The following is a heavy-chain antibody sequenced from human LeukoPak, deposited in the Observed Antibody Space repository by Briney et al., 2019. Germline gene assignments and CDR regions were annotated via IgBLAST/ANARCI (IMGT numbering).Heavy chain of an antibody. CDR1: AYTFTNYA. CDR3: ARVGALYYYDSSGSGAFDI. CDR2: ISADNGNT. D-gene: IGHD3-22*01. J-gene: IGHJ3*02. Sequence: ASVKVSCKASAYTFTNYAISWVRQAPGQGLEWMGWISADNGNTNYAQKFQGRVTMTTDTSASTAYMELSSLRSEDTAVYYCARVGALYYYDSSGSGAFDIWGQGTMVTVSS. V-gene: IGHV1-18*01.